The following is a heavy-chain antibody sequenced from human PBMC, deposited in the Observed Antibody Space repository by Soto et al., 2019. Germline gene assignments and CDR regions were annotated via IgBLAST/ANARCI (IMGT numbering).Heavy chain of an antibody. CDR1: GGTFSSYA. Sequence: QVQLVQSGAEVKKPGSSVKVSCKASGGTFSSYAISWVRQAPGQGLEWMGGIIPIFGTANYAQKFQGRVTITADESTSTAYMELSSLRSEDTAVYYCASASIPTPPRDYYDSSGYYSNWFDPWGQGTLVTVSS. V-gene: IGHV1-69*01. CDR2: IIPIFGTA. J-gene: IGHJ5*02. D-gene: IGHD3-22*01. CDR3: ASASIPTPPRDYYDSSGYYSNWFDP.